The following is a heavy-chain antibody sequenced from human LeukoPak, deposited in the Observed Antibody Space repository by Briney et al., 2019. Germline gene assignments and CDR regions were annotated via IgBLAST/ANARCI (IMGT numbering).Heavy chain of an antibody. Sequence: GGSLRLSCAASGFTFSDYIMNWVRQAAGKGLEWVSSISSSSSYIYYADSVKGRFTISRDNAKNSLYLQMNSLRAEDTAVYYCARDRDYYGSGGRMDYWDQGTLVTVSA. CDR1: GFTFSDYI. J-gene: IGHJ4*02. CDR2: ISSSSSYI. V-gene: IGHV3-21*01. D-gene: IGHD3-10*01. CDR3: ARDRDYYGSGGRMDY.